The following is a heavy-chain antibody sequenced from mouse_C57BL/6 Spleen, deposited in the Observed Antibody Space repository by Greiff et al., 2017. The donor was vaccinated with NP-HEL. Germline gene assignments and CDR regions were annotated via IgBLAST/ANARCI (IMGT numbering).Heavy chain of an antibody. CDR1: GYAFSSSW. Sequence: QVQLKQSGPELVKPGASVKISCKASGYAFSSSWMNWVKQRPGKGLEWIGRIYPGDGDTNYNGKFTGKATLTEDKSSSTAYMQLSSLTSEDSAVYFCARMGGGYYHYAMDYWGQGTSVTVSS. V-gene: IGHV1-82*01. CDR2: IYPGDGDT. J-gene: IGHJ4*01. D-gene: IGHD2-3*01. CDR3: ARMGGGYYHYAMDY.